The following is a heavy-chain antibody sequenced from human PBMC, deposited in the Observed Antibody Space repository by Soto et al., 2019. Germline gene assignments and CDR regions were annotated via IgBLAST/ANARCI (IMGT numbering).Heavy chain of an antibody. D-gene: IGHD2-15*01. J-gene: IGHJ4*02. V-gene: IGHV3-64D*06. CDR1: GFIFSEST. Sequence: GGSLRLSCSASGFIFSESTIYWVRQGPGKGLEAISAVSTSGRSTYYADSVKDRFTISRDNSKNTLFLQMGSLRPEGTAIYYCVKQAHGLDGVAFDYWGQGTQVTVSS. CDR3: VKQAHGLDGVAFDY. CDR2: VSTSGRST.